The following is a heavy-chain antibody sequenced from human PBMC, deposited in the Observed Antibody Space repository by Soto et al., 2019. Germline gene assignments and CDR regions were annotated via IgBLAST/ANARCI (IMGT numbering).Heavy chain of an antibody. J-gene: IGHJ5*02. D-gene: IGHD6-13*01. CDR1: GFTFSSYS. V-gene: IGHV3-48*02. Sequence: EVQLVESGGGLVQPGGSLRLSCAASGFTFSSYSMNWVRQAPGKGLEWVSYISSSSSTIYYADSVKGRFTISRDNAKNSLYLQMNSLRDEDTAVYYCARDKADSSSWYGPHWFDPWGQGTLVTVSS. CDR3: ARDKADSSSWYGPHWFDP. CDR2: ISSSSSTI.